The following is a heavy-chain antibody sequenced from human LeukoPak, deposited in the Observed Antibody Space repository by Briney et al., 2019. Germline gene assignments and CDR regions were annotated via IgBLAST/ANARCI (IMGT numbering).Heavy chain of an antibody. V-gene: IGHV3-74*03. J-gene: IGHJ5*02. CDR3: ARAFSSLGLDP. D-gene: IGHD2-2*01. CDR1: RFTFSNNW. Sequence: PGGSLRLSCAASRFTFSNNWMHWVRQAPGKGLVWVSCINSDGSNTKYADSVKGRFTVSRDNAKNTLYLQMNSLRVEDTAVYYCARAFSSLGLDPWGQGTLVTVPS. CDR2: INSDGSNT.